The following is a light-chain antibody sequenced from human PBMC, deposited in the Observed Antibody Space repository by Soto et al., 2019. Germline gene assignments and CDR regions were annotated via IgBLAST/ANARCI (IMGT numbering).Light chain of an antibody. Sequence: QSALTQPRSVSGSPGQLVTISCTGTSSDVGAYNYVSWYQQHPGKAPKVVIYEVSERPSGVPHRFSGSKSGNTASLTISGLQAEDEADYYCCSYAGSYTHVVFGGGTKLTVL. CDR3: CSYAGSYTHVV. CDR1: SSDVGAYNY. V-gene: IGLV2-11*01. J-gene: IGLJ2*01. CDR2: EVS.